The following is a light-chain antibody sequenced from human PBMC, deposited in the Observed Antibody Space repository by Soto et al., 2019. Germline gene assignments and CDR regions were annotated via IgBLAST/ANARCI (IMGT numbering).Light chain of an antibody. J-gene: IGLJ2*01. V-gene: IGLV2-14*01. CDR1: SSDVGGYNY. CDR2: EVS. Sequence: QSVLTQPASVSGSPGQSITISCTGTSSDVGGYNYVSWYQQHPGKAPKLMIYEVSNRPSGVSNRFSGSKSGNTASLTISGLQAEDEADYYCGSYTVFGGGTQLTVL. CDR3: GSYTV.